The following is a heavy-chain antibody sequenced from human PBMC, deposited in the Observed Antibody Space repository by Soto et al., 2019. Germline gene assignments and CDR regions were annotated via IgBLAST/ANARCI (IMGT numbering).Heavy chain of an antibody. CDR2: IYSNGDT. CDR1: GFSVGSNY. D-gene: IGHD2-8*01. CDR3: ARKSDSSPVPEADGV. J-gene: IGHJ4*02. Sequence: EVQLVETGGGLIQPGGSPRLSCAASGFSVGSNYMTWVRQSPGKGLEWVSLIYSNGDTDYADSVKGRFSISRDNFKNTLYLQMNNLRAEDTAVYHCARKSDSSPVPEADGVWGRGTLVTVSS. V-gene: IGHV3-53*02.